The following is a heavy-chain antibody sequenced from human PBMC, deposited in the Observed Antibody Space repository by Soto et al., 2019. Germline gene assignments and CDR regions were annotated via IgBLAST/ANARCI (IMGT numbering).Heavy chain of an antibody. CDR1: GFTFSSYS. CDR3: AKGDRSYDSSGPYFDY. Sequence: PVGSLRLSCAASGFTFSSYSMNWVRQAPGKGLEWVSSISSSSSYIYYADSVKGRFTISRDNSKNTLYLQMNSLRAEDTAVYYCAKGDRSYDSSGPYFDYWGQGTLVTVSS. J-gene: IGHJ4*02. D-gene: IGHD3-22*01. CDR2: ISSSSSYI. V-gene: IGHV3-21*04.